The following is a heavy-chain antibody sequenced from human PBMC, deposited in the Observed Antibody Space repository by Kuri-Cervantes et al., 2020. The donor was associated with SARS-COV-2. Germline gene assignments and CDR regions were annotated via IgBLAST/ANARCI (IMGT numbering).Heavy chain of an antibody. V-gene: IGHV4-34*01. Sequence: SKPLSPTGTVSGAPFSSGDYNWSWIRQPPGKGLEWVGEINHSGSTNYNPSLTSRVTISVDTSKNQFSLKLSSVTAAETAVYYCARGRVYCCSTSCFIWSFDPWGQGTLVTVSS. CDR2: INHSGST. J-gene: IGHJ5*02. D-gene: IGHD2-2*01. CDR3: ARGRVYCCSTSCFIWSFDP. CDR1: GAPFSSGDYN.